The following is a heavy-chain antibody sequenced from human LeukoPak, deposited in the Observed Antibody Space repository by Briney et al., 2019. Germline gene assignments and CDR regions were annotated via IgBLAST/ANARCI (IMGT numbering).Heavy chain of an antibody. V-gene: IGHV3-9*01. Sequence: PGESLRLSCAASGFTFDDYAMHWVRQAPGKGLEWVSGISWNSGSIGYADSVKGRFTISRDNAKNSLYLQMNSLRAEDTALYYCARIAYYYGSGSYYDYWGQGTLVTVSS. CDR1: GFTFDDYA. CDR3: ARIAYYYGSGSYYDY. D-gene: IGHD3-10*01. J-gene: IGHJ4*02. CDR2: ISWNSGSI.